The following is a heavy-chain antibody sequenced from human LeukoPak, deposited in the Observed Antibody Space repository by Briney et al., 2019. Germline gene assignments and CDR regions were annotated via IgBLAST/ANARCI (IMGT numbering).Heavy chain of an antibody. CDR1: GFTFTSSA. V-gene: IGHV1-58*02. CDR2: IVVGSGNT. D-gene: IGHD3-22*01. CDR3: AAQRGYYDSSGYLDAFDI. J-gene: IGHJ3*02. Sequence: SVKVSCKASGFTFTSSAMQWVRQARGQRLEWIGWIVVGSGNTNYAQKFQERVTITRDMSTSTAYMELSSLRSEDTAEYYCAAQRGYYDSSGYLDAFDIWGQGTMVTVSS.